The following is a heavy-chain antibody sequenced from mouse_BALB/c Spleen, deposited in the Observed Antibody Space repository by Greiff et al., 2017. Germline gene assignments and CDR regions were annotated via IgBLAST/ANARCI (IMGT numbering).Heavy chain of an antibody. Sequence: DVQLQESGPGLVKPSQSLSLTCTVTGYSITSDYAWNWIRQFPGNKLEWMGYISYSGSTSYNPSLKSRISITRDTSKNQFFLQLNSVTTEDTATYYCARWAKGRRGSYAMDYWGQGTSVTVSS. CDR2: ISYSGST. CDR1: GYSITSDYA. CDR3: ARWAKGRRGSYAMDY. V-gene: IGHV3-2*02. D-gene: IGHD3-3*01. J-gene: IGHJ4*01.